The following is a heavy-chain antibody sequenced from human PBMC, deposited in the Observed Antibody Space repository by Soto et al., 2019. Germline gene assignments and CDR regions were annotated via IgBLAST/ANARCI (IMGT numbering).Heavy chain of an antibody. Sequence: GGSLRLSCAAYGSTFSSYDIHWVRQATGKGLEWVSAIGTGGDTYYAGSVKGRFTISRENAKNSLYLQMNSLRAEDTAVYYCARDRGSGWRNWLDPWGQGTLVTVSS. CDR2: IGTGGDT. V-gene: IGHV3-13*01. J-gene: IGHJ5*02. CDR3: ARDRGSGWRNWLDP. D-gene: IGHD6-19*01. CDR1: GSTFSSYD.